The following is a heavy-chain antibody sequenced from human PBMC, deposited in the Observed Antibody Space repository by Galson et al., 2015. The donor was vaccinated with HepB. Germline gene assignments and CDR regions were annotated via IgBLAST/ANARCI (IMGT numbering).Heavy chain of an antibody. V-gene: IGHV2-5*01. CDR2: INWNDDK. J-gene: IGHJ4*02. CDR1: GFSLSTGRVG. Sequence: PALVKPTQTLTLTCTFSGFSLSTGRVGVGWIRQPPGKALEWLALINWNDDKHYSPSLKSRLTITKDTSKNQVVLTMTNMDPVDTATYYCARSPVYYYDSSGYPKPHFDYWGQGTLVTVSS. CDR3: ARSPVYYYDSSGYPKPHFDY. D-gene: IGHD3-22*01.